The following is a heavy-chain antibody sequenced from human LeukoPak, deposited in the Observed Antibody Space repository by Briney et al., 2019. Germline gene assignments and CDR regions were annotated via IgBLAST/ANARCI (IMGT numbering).Heavy chain of an antibody. CDR1: GGSISSLY. J-gene: IGHJ4*02. V-gene: IGHV4-59*08. D-gene: IGHD6-6*01. CDR2: IHFSGNT. CDR3: ARGSPKQLAKTFDY. Sequence: SETLSLTCTVSGGSISSLYWSWVRQPPGKGLEYIGYIHFSGNTNYNPSLKSRVTISVDTSKNQFSLKLSSVTAADTAVYYCARGSPKQLAKTFDYWGQGTLVTVSS.